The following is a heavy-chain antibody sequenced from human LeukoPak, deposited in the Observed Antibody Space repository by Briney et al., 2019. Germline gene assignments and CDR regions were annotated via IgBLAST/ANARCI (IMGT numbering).Heavy chain of an antibody. V-gene: IGHV1-46*01. CDR2: INPSGGST. D-gene: IGHD3-10*01. J-gene: IGHJ4*02. CDR1: GYTSTSYY. Sequence: ASVKVSCKASGYTSTSYYMHWVRQAPGQGLEWMGIINPSGGSTSYAQKFQGRVTMTRDTSTSTVYMELSSLRSEDTAVYYCARDSITMVRGVIGGEDYWGQGTLVTVSS. CDR3: ARDSITMVRGVIGGEDY.